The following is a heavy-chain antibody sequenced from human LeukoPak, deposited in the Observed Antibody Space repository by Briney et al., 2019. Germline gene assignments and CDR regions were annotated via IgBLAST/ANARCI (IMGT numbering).Heavy chain of an antibody. V-gene: IGHV3-48*01. J-gene: IGHJ4*02. CDR3: AREVVGMDY. Sequence: GGSLRLSCAASGFTFNGYSMNWVRQAPGKGLEWVSYISSSSDPIYYADSVKGRLTISRDNAKNSLYLEMNSLRAEDTAAYYCAREVVGMDYWGQGTLVTVSS. CDR2: ISSSSDPI. CDR1: GFTFNGYS. D-gene: IGHD7-27*01.